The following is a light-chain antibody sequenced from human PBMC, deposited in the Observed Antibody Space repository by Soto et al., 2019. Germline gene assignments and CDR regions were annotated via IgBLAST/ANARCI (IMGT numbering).Light chain of an antibody. CDR1: SSNIGAGYD. J-gene: IGLJ2*01. CDR2: GNS. Sequence: QSVLTQPPSESGAPGQRVTISCTGSSSNIGAGYDVHWYQQLPGTAPKLLIYGNSNRPSGVPDRFSGSKSGTSASLAITGLQAEDEADYYCQSYDSRLSGSVFGGGTKLTVL. V-gene: IGLV1-40*01. CDR3: QSYDSRLSGSV.